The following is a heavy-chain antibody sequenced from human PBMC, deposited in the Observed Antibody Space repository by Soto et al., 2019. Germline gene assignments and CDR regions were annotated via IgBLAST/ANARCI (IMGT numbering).Heavy chain of an antibody. CDR3: ARDFSSGWYGGVEFWFDP. CDR2: TYYRSKWYN. CDR1: GDSVSSNSAA. J-gene: IGHJ5*02. Sequence: PSQTLSLTCAISGDSVSSNSAAWNWIRQSPSRGLEWLGRTYYRSKWYNDYAVSVKSRITINPGTSKNQFSLQLNSVTPEDTAVYYFARDFSSGWYGGVEFWFDPWGQGTLVTVSS. D-gene: IGHD6-19*01. V-gene: IGHV6-1*01.